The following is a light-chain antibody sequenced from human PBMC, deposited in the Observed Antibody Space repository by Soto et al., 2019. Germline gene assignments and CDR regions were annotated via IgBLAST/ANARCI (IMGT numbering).Light chain of an antibody. J-gene: IGLJ3*02. CDR3: QTWGTGIEV. V-gene: IGLV4-69*01. CDR1: SGHSSYT. Sequence: QAVVTQSPSASASLGASVKLTCTLSSGHSSYTIAWHQQQPEKGPRYLMTLNSDGSHSKGDGIPDRFSGSSSGAERYLSTSSLQSEDEADYYCQTWGTGIEVFGGGTKLTVL. CDR2: LNSDGSH.